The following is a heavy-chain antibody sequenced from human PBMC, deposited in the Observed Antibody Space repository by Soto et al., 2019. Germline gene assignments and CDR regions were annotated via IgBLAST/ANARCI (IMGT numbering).Heavy chain of an antibody. D-gene: IGHD3-16*01. CDR3: TYGLGSPYYFDH. V-gene: IGHV4-30-4*03. Sequence: QVQLQESGPGLVKPSQTLSLTCSVSGGSISSSGYYWSLVRQPPGKGLEWIGYLDYGGSTYYHPSLKGRVTISASTSANHFSLKLTSVTAADTAIYSCTYGLGSPYYFDHWGQGTLVTVSS. CDR2: LDYGGST. CDR1: GGSISSSGYY. J-gene: IGHJ4*02.